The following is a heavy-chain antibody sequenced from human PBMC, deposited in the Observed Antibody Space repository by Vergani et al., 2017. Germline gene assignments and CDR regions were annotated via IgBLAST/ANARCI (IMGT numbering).Heavy chain of an antibody. D-gene: IGHD5-18*01. CDR1: GFTFSSYA. Sequence: EVQLLESGGGLVQPGGSLRLSCAASGFTFSSYAMSWVRQAPGKGLEWVSAISGSGGSTYYADSVQGRLTISRDNSKNTLYLQMNSLRAEDTAVYYCAKDRGYSYGYRYYYYGMDVWGQGTTVTVSS. CDR2: ISGSGGST. V-gene: IGHV3-23*01. CDR3: AKDRGYSYGYRYYYYGMDV. J-gene: IGHJ6*02.